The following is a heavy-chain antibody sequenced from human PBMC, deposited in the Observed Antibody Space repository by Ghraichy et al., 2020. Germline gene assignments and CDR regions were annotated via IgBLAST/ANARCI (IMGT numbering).Heavy chain of an antibody. V-gene: IGHV3-48*03. CDR3: ARERTTSGFDY. J-gene: IGHJ4*02. Sequence: AASGFTVRSYEMNWVRQAPGKGLEWVSYISGSGSNIDYADSVKGRFTFSRDNAENSLYLQMNSLRAEDTAVYYCARERTTSGFDYWGQGTLVTVSS. CDR2: ISGSGSNI. D-gene: IGHD3-10*01. CDR1: GFTVRSYE.